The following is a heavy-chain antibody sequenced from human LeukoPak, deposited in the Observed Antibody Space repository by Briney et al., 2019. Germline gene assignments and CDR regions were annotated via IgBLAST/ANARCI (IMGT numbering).Heavy chain of an antibody. CDR1: GFTFSSYD. J-gene: IGHJ4*02. CDR3: ARTPLGVWFGESWYFDY. V-gene: IGHV3-13*01. Sequence: GGSLRLSCAASGFTFSSYDMHWVRQATGKGLEWVSAIGTAGDTYYPGSVKGRFTISRENAKNSLYLQMNSLRAGDTAVYYCARTPLGVWFGESWYFDYWGQGTLVTVSS. CDR2: IGTAGDT. D-gene: IGHD3-10*01.